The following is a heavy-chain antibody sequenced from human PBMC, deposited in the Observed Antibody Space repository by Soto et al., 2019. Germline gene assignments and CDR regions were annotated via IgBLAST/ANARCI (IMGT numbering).Heavy chain of an antibody. CDR2: ISSADST. CDR1: GFTFSSYA. CDR3: AKGEAVAGTEFDY. Sequence: EVKLLESGGGLVQPGGSLRLDCAASGFTFSSYAMSWVRQAPGKGLGSVSTISSADSTYYADSVKGRFTISRDNSKNTLYLQMNSLRGEDTAVYYCAKGEAVAGTEFDYWGQGTLVTVSS. D-gene: IGHD6-13*01. J-gene: IGHJ4*02. V-gene: IGHV3-23*01.